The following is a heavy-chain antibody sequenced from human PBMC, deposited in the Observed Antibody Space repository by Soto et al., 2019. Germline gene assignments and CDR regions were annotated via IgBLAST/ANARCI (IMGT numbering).Heavy chain of an antibody. CDR3: AREGFLDPHMDV. J-gene: IGHJ6*03. CDR1: GYSFTSYD. CDR2: MNPNSADT. Sequence: QVQLVQSGAEVKKPGASVKVSCKTSGYSFTSYDMNWVRQVPGQGPEWMGWMNPNSADTGYAQKFQGRMTMSRDMSTRTLYMELSGLTSEDTAVYYCAREGFLDPHMDVWGRGTMVTVSS. V-gene: IGHV1-8*01.